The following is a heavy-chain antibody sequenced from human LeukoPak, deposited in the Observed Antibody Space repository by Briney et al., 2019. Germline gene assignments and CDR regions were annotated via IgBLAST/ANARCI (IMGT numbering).Heavy chain of an antibody. D-gene: IGHD4-17*01. CDR3: ARALYDYGDYDFDY. CDR1: GYTFTSYG. J-gene: IGHJ4*02. Sequence: ASVKVSCKASGYTFTSYGISWVRQAPGQGLEWMGWISAYNGNTNYAQKLQGRVTMTTDTSTSTAYMELRSLRSDDTAVYYCARALYDYGDYDFDYWDQGTLVTVSS. CDR2: ISAYNGNT. V-gene: IGHV1-18*01.